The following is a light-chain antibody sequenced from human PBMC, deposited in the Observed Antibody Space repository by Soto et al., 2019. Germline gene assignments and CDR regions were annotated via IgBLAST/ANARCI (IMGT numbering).Light chain of an antibody. J-gene: IGKJ4*01. CDR3: QQSRDWPLT. V-gene: IGKV3-11*01. CDR2: DAS. CDR1: QSVNSI. Sequence: EIVLTQSPGTLSLSPGARATLSCRASQSVNSILAWYQQRPGQAPRLLIYDASNRATGIPVRFSGSGSGTDFTLTISSLEPEDFAVYYCQQSRDWPLTFGGGTKVEIK.